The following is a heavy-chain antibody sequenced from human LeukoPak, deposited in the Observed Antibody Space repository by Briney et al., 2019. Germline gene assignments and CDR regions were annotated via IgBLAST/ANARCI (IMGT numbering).Heavy chain of an antibody. D-gene: IGHD1-26*01. CDR1: GFTFSNYA. Sequence: PGGSLRLSCAASGFTFSNYAMSWVRQAPGKGLEWVSGISESGGSSYYADSEKGRFTISRDNSKNTLYLQMNSLRAEDTAVYYCAKDPRIVGATTFDYWGQGTLVTVSS. CDR3: AKDPRIVGATTFDY. CDR2: ISESGGSS. J-gene: IGHJ4*02. V-gene: IGHV3-23*01.